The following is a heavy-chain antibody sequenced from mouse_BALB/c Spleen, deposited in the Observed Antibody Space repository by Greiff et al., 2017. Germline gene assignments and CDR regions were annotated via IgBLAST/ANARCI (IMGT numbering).Heavy chain of an antibody. D-gene: IGHD2-4*01. CDR3: ARWGDYDDAMDY. CDR2: ISSGGGNT. J-gene: IGHJ4*01. CDR1: GFTFSSYT. Sequence: EVHLVESGGGLVKPGGSLKLSCAASGFTFSSYTMSWVRQTPEKRLEWVATISSGGGNTYYPDSVKGRFTISRDNAKNNLYLQMSSLRSEDTALYYCARWGDYDDAMDYWGQGTSVTVSS. V-gene: IGHV5-9*03.